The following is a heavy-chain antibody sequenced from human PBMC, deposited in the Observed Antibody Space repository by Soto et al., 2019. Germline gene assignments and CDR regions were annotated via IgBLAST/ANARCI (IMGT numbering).Heavy chain of an antibody. CDR3: SKFKYSTSVRYLQH. V-gene: IGHV5-51*01. D-gene: IGHD6-6*01. J-gene: IGHJ1*01. CDR1: GYTFANYW. Sequence: EVLLVQSGPEMKKPGESLKISCESSGYTFANYWIGWVRQVPGKGLEWVAIISPSDSRTIYSPSFQGQVTISADKSISTAYLQWTSLKASDTAIYYCSKFKYSTSVRYLQHWGQGTPVIVSS. CDR2: ISPSDSRT.